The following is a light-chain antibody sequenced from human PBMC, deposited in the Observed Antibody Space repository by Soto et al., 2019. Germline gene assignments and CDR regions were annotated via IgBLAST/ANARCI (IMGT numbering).Light chain of an antibody. CDR2: LGS. CDR3: MQALQTPRT. Sequence: DIVMTQSPLSLPVTPGEPASISCTSSQSLLHSNGYKYLDWYLQKPGQSPQLLIYLGSNRASGVPDRFSGSGSGTDFTLKINRVEAEDVGVYYCMQALQTPRTFGQGTKVEIK. J-gene: IGKJ1*01. V-gene: IGKV2-28*01. CDR1: QSLLHSNGYKY.